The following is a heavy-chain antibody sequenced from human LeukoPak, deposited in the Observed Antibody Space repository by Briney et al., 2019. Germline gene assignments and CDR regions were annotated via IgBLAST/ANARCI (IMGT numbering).Heavy chain of an antibody. J-gene: IGHJ4*02. V-gene: IGHV3-23*01. D-gene: IGHD4-23*01. CDR2: IDYSGGSS. CDR1: GFTLSSYE. CDR3: AKIGGNVVF. Sequence: GGSLRLSCTVSGFTLSSYEMSWIRQAPGKGLEWVSSIDYSGGSSYYADSVKGRFTISRDNSKNTLYLQMNSLRAEDTAVYYCAKIGGNVVFWGQGTLVTVSS.